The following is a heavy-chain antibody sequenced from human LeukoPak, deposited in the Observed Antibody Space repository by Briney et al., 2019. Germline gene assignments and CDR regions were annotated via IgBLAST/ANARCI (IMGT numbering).Heavy chain of an antibody. CDR2: IDSSSRYI. Sequence: PGGSLRPSCAASGFTFSSYNMDWVRQAPGKGLEWVPFIDSSSRYIYQADSVKGRFTISRDNAKSSVFLQMNSLRAEDTAVYYCARVGGHCTSTSCPPPDYWGQGTLVTVSS. CDR1: GFTFSSYN. J-gene: IGHJ4*02. V-gene: IGHV3-21*01. D-gene: IGHD2-2*01. CDR3: ARVGGHCTSTSCPPPDY.